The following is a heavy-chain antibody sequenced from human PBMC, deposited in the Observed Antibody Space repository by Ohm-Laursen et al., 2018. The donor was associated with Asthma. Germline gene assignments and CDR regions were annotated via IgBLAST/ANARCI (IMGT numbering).Heavy chain of an antibody. V-gene: IGHV3-33*01. CDR1: GFTFSSYG. Sequence: SLRLSCTASGFTFSSYGMHWVRQAPGKGLEWVAVIWYDGSNKYYADSVKGRFTISRDNSKNTLYLQMNSLRAEDTAVYYCARAGGIGNWFDPWGQGTLVTVSS. J-gene: IGHJ5*02. CDR3: ARAGGIGNWFDP. D-gene: IGHD1-14*01. CDR2: IWYDGSNK.